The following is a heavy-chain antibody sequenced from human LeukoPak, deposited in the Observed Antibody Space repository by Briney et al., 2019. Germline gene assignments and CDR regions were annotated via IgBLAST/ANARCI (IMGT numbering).Heavy chain of an antibody. CDR1: GFTFTNSG. Sequence: GGSLRLSCAASGFTFTNSGMHWVRQAPGKGLEWVAVISYDGSNKYYADSVKGRFTISRDNSKNTLYLQMNSLRAEDTAVYYCARGGDYGDRDFDYWGQGTLVTVSS. CDR3: ARGGDYGDRDFDY. V-gene: IGHV3-30*19. CDR2: ISYDGSNK. J-gene: IGHJ4*02. D-gene: IGHD4-17*01.